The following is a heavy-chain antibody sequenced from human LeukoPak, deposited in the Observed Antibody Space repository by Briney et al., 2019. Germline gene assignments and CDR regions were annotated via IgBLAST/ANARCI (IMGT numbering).Heavy chain of an antibody. CDR3: ARDMGYCSSTSCHSYFDY. J-gene: IGHJ4*02. CDR2: ISYDGSNK. Sequence: PGGSLRLSCAASGFTFSSYSMNWVRQAPGKGLEWVAVISYDGSNKYYADSVKGRFTISRDNSKNTLYLQMNSLRAEDTAVYYCARDMGYCSSTSCHSYFDYWGQGTLVTVSS. D-gene: IGHD2-2*01. V-gene: IGHV3-30*03. CDR1: GFTFSSYS.